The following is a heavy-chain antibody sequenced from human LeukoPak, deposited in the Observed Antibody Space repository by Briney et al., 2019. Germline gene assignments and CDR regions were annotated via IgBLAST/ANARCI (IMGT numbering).Heavy chain of an antibody. CDR1: GVSLSGYY. CDR3: ARGSLPIFGVVTLDY. D-gene: IGHD3-3*01. J-gene: IGHJ4*02. CDR2: TNHSGST. Sequence: SETLSLTCAVSGVSLSGYYWSWIRQPPGEGLEWLGETNHSGSTSYNPSLQSRVTISVDTSKNQFFLKLSSVTAADTAVYYCARGSLPIFGVVTLDYWGQGTLVTVSS. V-gene: IGHV4-34*01.